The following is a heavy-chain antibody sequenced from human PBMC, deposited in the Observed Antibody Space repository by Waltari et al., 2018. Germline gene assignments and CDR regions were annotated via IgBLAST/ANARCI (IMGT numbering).Heavy chain of an antibody. J-gene: IGHJ5*02. Sequence: EVQLVESGGGLVQPGRSLRLSCAASGFTFDDYAMHWVRQAPGKGLEWVSGISWNSGSIGYADSVKGRFTISRDNAKNSLYLQMNSLRAEDTALYYCARGFPPYNWFDPWGQGTLVTVSS. V-gene: IGHV3-9*01. CDR1: GFTFDDYA. CDR2: ISWNSGSI. CDR3: ARGFPPYNWFDP.